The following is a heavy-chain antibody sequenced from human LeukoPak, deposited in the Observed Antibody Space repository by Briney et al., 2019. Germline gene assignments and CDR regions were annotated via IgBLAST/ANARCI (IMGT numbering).Heavy chain of an antibody. Sequence: GGSLRLSCAASGFTFSRSWMSWVRQAPGKGLEWVANINQDGSEKYYMDSVKGRFTISRDNAKNSLYLQMNSLRAEDTAVYYCARDYPTNWGQGTLVTVSS. J-gene: IGHJ4*02. CDR2: INQDGSEK. D-gene: IGHD5-12*01. V-gene: IGHV3-7*01. CDR1: GFTFSRSW. CDR3: ARDYPTN.